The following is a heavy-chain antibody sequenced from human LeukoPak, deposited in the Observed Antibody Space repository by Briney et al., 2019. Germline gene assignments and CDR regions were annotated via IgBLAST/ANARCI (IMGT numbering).Heavy chain of an antibody. J-gene: IGHJ4*02. CDR3: AKDWMGWYFDY. Sequence: PGGSLRLSCAASGFTFDHYAMHWVRQAPGKGLEWVSLISGDGADTYYADSVKGRFTISRDNTKNSLYLQMNSLRSEDTAFYYCAKDWMGWYFDYWGQGALVTVSS. D-gene: IGHD2-15*01. V-gene: IGHV3-43*02. CDR1: GFTFDHYA. CDR2: ISGDGADT.